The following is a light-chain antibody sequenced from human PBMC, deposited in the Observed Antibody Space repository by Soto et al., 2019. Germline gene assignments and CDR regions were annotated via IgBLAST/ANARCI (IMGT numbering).Light chain of an antibody. CDR2: GAS. Sequence: EIVMTQSPATLSVSPGERATLSCRASQSVSSNLAWYQQKPGQAPRLLIYGASTRATGIPARFSGSGSGTEFTLTISSLQSEDFAVYYGQQYNNWPPGKTFGGGTKVEIK. CDR1: QSVSSN. CDR3: QQYNNWPPGKT. J-gene: IGKJ4*01. V-gene: IGKV3-15*01.